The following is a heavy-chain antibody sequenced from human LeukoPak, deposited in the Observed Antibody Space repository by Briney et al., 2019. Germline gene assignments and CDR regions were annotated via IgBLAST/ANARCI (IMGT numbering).Heavy chain of an antibody. V-gene: IGHV4-39*01. CDR3: ARYFHAYCSGGSCFYDY. J-gene: IGHJ4*02. CDR1: GGSISSSSYY. CDR2: IYYSGST. Sequence: SETLSLTCTVSGGSISSSSYYWGWIRQPPGKGLEWIGSIYYSGSTYYNPSLKSRVTISVDMSDNQFSLKLSSVTAADTAVYLCARYFHAYCSGGSCFYDYWGQGTLVTASS. D-gene: IGHD2-15*01.